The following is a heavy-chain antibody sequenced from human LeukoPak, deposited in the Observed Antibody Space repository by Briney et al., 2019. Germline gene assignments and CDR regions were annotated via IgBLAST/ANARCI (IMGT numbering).Heavy chain of an antibody. D-gene: IGHD1-1*01. CDR3: ARDVRQTDREAFDI. J-gene: IGHJ3*02. CDR2: LSSSGSAF. CDR1: GFTFRSYE. V-gene: IGHV3-48*03. Sequence: GGSLTLSCEDSGFTFRSYEMNWVRQAPGKGLEWIAYLSSSGSAFSYADSVKGRFTIARDNAKNSDYLEMNSLRADDTAVYYCARDVRQTDREAFDIWGQGTMVTVSS.